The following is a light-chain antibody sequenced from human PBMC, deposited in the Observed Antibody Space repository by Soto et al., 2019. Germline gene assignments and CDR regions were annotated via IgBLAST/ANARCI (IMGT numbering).Light chain of an antibody. J-gene: IGKJ2*01. CDR3: QQTYSTPYT. Sequence: IHMTQSPSSLSASVGVRITVTCRASQRLPTYVNWYQLKPGEAPKLLISTSGTLQRGVPSRFSGSGSGTDFTLTITRLQPADFATYFCQQTYSTPYTFGQGTKLEIQ. CDR1: QRLPTY. V-gene: IGKV1-39*01. CDR2: TSG.